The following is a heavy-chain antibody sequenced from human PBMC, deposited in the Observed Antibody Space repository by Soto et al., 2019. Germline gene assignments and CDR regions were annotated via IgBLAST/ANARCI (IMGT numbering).Heavy chain of an antibody. CDR1: GGSISSRIYY. Sequence: QLQLQESGPGLVKPSETLSLTCTVSGGSISSRIYYWGWIRQPPGKGLEWIGNSYYSGSTYSNPSLRSRVTISVDTSKSQFSLKLSSVTAADTAVYYCASFNWNYASKAFDHWGQGTLVTVSS. CDR2: SYYSGST. CDR3: ASFNWNYASKAFDH. V-gene: IGHV4-39*01. J-gene: IGHJ4*02. D-gene: IGHD1-7*01.